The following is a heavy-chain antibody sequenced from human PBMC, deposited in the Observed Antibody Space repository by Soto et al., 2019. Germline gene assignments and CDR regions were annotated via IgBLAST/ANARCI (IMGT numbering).Heavy chain of an antibody. V-gene: IGHV3-23*01. Sequence: EGSLKHSCTASGVTVSSYAMSWVRQGPGKGLEWVSAISGSGGSTYYADSVKGRFTISRDNSKNTLYLQMNSLRAEDTAVYYCAKGRIAAAGYWFDPWGQGTLVTVSS. D-gene: IGHD6-13*01. CDR3: AKGRIAAAGYWFDP. J-gene: IGHJ5*02. CDR1: GVTVSSYA. CDR2: ISGSGGST.